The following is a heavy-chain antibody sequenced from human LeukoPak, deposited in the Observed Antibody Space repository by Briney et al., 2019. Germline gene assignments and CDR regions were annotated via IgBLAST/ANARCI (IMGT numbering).Heavy chain of an antibody. D-gene: IGHD5/OR15-5a*01. CDR1: GFTFRNYW. CDR3: ASRRSTSFDY. V-gene: IGHV3-74*01. Sequence: PGGSLRLSCAASGFTFRNYWMHWVRQAPGKGLEWVSRINSDDTSTNYADSVKGRFTISRDNAKNTVYLQMNSLRAEDTAVYYCASRRSTSFDYWGQGNLVTVSS. CDR2: INSDDTST. J-gene: IGHJ4*02.